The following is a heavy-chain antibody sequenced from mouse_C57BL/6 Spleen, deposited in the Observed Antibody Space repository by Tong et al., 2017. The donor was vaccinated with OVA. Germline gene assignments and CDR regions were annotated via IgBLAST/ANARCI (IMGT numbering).Heavy chain of an antibody. CDR2: INPNNGDT. V-gene: IGHV1-53*01. CDR3: VWERY. CDR1: GYTFTSYW. Sequence: VQLQESGTELVKPGASVKLSCKASGYTFTSYWMHWVKQSHGKSLEWIGDINPNNGDTFYNQKFKGKATLTVDKSSSTAYMQLNSLTSEESAVYYCVWERYWGQGTTLTVSS. D-gene: IGHD4-1*01. J-gene: IGHJ2*01.